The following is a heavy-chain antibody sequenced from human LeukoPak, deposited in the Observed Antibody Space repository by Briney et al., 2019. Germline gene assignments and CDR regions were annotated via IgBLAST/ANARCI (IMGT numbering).Heavy chain of an antibody. D-gene: IGHD3-16*01. CDR1: GFTFSSYG. J-gene: IGHJ4*02. CDR3: AKDLGSYGSENFDY. Sequence: PGGSLRLSCAASGFTFSSYGMHWVRQAPGKGLEWVAFIRYDGSNKYYADSVKGRFTISRDNSKNTLYLQMNSLRAEDTAVYYCAKDLGSYGSENFDYWGPGTLVTVSS. V-gene: IGHV3-30*02. CDR2: IRYDGSNK.